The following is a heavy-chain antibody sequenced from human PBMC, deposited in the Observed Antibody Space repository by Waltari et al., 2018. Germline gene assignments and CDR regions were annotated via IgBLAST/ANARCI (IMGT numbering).Heavy chain of an antibody. V-gene: IGHV3-20*04. J-gene: IGHJ4*02. CDR2: INWNGGRT. Sequence: EVQLVESGGGVVGPGGSLRLSCAVFGFTFHDYGMTWVRQVPGRGLEWVSGINWNGGRTRYTESMKGRFTISRDNAKNSLYLQMNSLRAEDTALYYCVRGSTGIIFDYWGQGTLVTVSS. D-gene: IGHD1-1*01. CDR3: VRGSTGIIFDY. CDR1: GFTFHDYG.